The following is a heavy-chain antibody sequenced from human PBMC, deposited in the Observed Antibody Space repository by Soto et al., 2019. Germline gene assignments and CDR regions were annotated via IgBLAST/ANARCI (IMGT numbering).Heavy chain of an antibody. CDR1: GFPFSTYA. D-gene: IGHD2-2*01. CDR2: VWYDGTDK. J-gene: IGHJ4*02. CDR3: ARTDCSSSDCPRDLVGAVTMDY. Sequence: ILSCAASGFPFSTYAMHWVRQAPGKGLEWVAVVWYDGTDKNYADSVKGRSTISRDNSKSTLYLQMDHLRVEDTGVYHCARTDCSSSDCPRDLVGAVTMDYWGQGTPVTVSS. V-gene: IGHV3-33*01.